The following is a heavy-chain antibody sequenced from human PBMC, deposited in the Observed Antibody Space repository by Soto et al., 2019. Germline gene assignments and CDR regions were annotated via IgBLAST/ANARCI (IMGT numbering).Heavy chain of an antibody. Sequence: QVQLVESGGGVVQPGRSLRLSCAASGFTFSSYGMHWVRQAPGKGLEWVAVIWYDGSNKYYADSVKGRFTISRDNSKNTLYLEMNSLRAEDTAVYYCARDRTVRLTYGMDVWGQGTTVTVSS. CDR1: GFTFSSYG. CDR3: ARDRTVRLTYGMDV. D-gene: IGHD1-1*01. V-gene: IGHV3-33*01. CDR2: IWYDGSNK. J-gene: IGHJ6*02.